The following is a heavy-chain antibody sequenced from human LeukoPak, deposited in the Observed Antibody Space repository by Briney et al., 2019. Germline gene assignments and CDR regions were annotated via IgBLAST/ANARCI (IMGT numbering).Heavy chain of an antibody. Sequence: GGSLRLSCAASGFTFSSYGMHWVRQAPGKGREWVAVISYDGSNKYYADSVKGRFTISRDNSKNTLYLQMNSLRAEDTAVYYCAKDVYGSGSYSKGTYYYGMDVWGQGTTVTVSS. CDR2: ISYDGSNK. D-gene: IGHD3-10*01. CDR3: AKDVYGSGSYSKGTYYYGMDV. J-gene: IGHJ6*02. CDR1: GFTFSSYG. V-gene: IGHV3-30*18.